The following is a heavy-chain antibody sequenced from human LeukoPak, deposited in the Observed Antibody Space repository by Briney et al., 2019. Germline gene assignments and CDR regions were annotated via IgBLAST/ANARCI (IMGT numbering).Heavy chain of an antibody. CDR1: GFTFSDYY. V-gene: IGHV3-30*18. J-gene: IGHJ6*02. D-gene: IGHD4-17*01. Sequence: GGSLRLSCAASGFTFSDYYMSWIRQAPGKGLEWVAVISYDGSNKYYADSVKGRFTISRDNSKNTLYLQMNSLRAEDTAVYYCAKAPLYGDYEDGYYYGMDVWGQGTTVTVSS. CDR3: AKAPLYGDYEDGYYYGMDV. CDR2: ISYDGSNK.